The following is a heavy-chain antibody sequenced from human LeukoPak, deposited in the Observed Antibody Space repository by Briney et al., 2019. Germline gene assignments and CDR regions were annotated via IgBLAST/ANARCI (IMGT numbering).Heavy chain of an antibody. CDR2: IYYSGST. CDR3: ARALVTTNWFDP. V-gene: IGHV4-31*03. D-gene: IGHD1-14*01. Sequence: TSETLSLTCTVSGGSISSGDYFWSWIRQHPGKGLEWIGYIYYSGSTYYNPSLKSRVTISVDTSKNQFSLKLSSVTAADTAVYYCARALVTTNWFDPWGQGTLVTVSS. J-gene: IGHJ5*02. CDR1: GGSISSGDYF.